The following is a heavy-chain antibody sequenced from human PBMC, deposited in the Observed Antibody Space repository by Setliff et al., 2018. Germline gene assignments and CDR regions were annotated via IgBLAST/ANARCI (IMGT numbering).Heavy chain of an antibody. CDR1: GFTFSSYA. D-gene: IGHD3-10*01. V-gene: IGHV3-23*01. CDR3: AKGHMVRGVFLGAKTASRFDP. Sequence: LRLSCAASGFTFSSYAMRWVRQAPGKGLEWVSAIGGSGGSTYYADPVKGRFTISRDNPKNTLYLQMNSLRAEDTAVYYRAKGHMVRGVFLGAKTASRFDPWGQGTLVTVSS. CDR2: IGGSGGST. J-gene: IGHJ5*02.